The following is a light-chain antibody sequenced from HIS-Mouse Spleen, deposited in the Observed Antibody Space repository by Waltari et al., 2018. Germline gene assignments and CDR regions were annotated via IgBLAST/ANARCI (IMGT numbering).Light chain of an antibody. V-gene: IGKV1-5*03. Sequence: DIQMTQSPSTLSASVGDRVTITYPASQSISSWLAWYQQKPGKAPKLLIYKASSLESGVPSRFSGSGSGTEFTLTISSLQPDDFATYYCQQYNSYSPKYTFGQGTKLEIK. CDR3: QQYNSYSPKYT. J-gene: IGKJ2*01. CDR1: QSISSW. CDR2: KAS.